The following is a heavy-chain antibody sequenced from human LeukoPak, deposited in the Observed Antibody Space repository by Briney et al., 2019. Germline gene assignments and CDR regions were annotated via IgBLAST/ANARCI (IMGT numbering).Heavy chain of an antibody. CDR3: ARRPLSTVVTWSKEYYFDY. D-gene: IGHD4-23*01. V-gene: IGHV4-39*01. Sequence: PSETLSLTCTVSGGSISSSSYYWGWIRQPPGKGLEWIGSIYYSGSTYYNPSLKSRVTISVDTSKNQFSLKLSSVTAADTAVYYCARRPLSTVVTWSKEYYFDYWGQGTLVTVSS. CDR1: GGSISSSSYY. J-gene: IGHJ4*02. CDR2: IYYSGST.